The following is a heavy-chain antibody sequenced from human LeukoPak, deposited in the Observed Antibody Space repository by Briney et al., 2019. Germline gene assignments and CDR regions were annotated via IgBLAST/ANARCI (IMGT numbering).Heavy chain of an antibody. CDR3: ARTGLGMYSFDY. J-gene: IGHJ4*02. CDR1: GLTFSSYS. CDR2: ITGSISTI. V-gene: IGHV3-48*01. D-gene: IGHD3/OR15-3a*01. Sequence: GSLRLSCAASGLTFSSYSMNWVRQAPGKGLEWVSYITGSISTIYYADSVKGRFTISRDNAKNSVYLQMNSLRLEDTAVYYCARTGLGMYSFDYWGQGTLVTVSS.